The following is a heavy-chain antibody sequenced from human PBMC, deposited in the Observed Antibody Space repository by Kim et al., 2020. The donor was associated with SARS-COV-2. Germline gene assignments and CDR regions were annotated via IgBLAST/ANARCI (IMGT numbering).Heavy chain of an antibody. CDR3: AREKWGSSSSQDY. CDR1: GYTFTGYY. Sequence: ASVKVSCKASGYTFTGYYIHWVRQATGQGLEWMGRINPNSDGTNYAQKFQGRVTMTRDMSISTAYMELSRLRFDDMAVYYCAREKWGSSSSQDYWGQGTLVTVSS. V-gene: IGHV1-2*06. J-gene: IGHJ4*02. D-gene: IGHD6-13*01. CDR2: INPNSDGT.